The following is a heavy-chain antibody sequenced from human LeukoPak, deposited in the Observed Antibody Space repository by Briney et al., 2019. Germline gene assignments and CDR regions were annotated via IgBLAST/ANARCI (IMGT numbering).Heavy chain of an antibody. Sequence: GGSLRLPCAASGFTFRTAWMSWVRQAPGKGLEWVGRIKSKTDGGTTDYAAPVKGRFTISRDDSKNTLYLQMNSLKTEDTAVYYCTTDLVIAVAGLNYFDYWGQGTLVTVSS. D-gene: IGHD6-19*01. J-gene: IGHJ4*02. V-gene: IGHV3-15*01. CDR3: TTDLVIAVAGLNYFDY. CDR2: IKSKTDGGTT. CDR1: GFTFRTAW.